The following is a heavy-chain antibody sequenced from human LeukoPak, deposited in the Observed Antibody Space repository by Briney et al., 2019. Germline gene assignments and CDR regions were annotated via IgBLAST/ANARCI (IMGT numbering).Heavy chain of an antibody. Sequence: SETLSLTCAVYGGSFSGYYWSWIRQPPGKGLEWIGEINHSGSTNYNPSLKSRVTISVDTSKNQFSLKLSSVTAADTAVYYCARGRYYYGSGSYYNSPFDYWGQGTLVTVSS. J-gene: IGHJ4*02. CDR2: INHSGST. D-gene: IGHD3-10*01. CDR1: GGSFSGYY. CDR3: ARGRYYYGSGSYYNSPFDY. V-gene: IGHV4-34*01.